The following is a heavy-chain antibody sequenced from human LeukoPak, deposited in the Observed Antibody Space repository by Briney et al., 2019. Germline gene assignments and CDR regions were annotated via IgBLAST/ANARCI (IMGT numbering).Heavy chain of an antibody. J-gene: IGHJ6*04. Sequence: RGSLRLSCAASGFTFSSYSMNWVRQAPGKGLEWVSYISSSSSTIHYADSVKGRFTISRDNAKNSLYLQMNSLRAEDTAVYYCARDPPAYCGGDCAAGMDVWGKGTTVTVSS. CDR1: GFTFSSYS. CDR2: ISSSSSTI. D-gene: IGHD2-21*01. V-gene: IGHV3-48*01. CDR3: ARDPPAYCGGDCAAGMDV.